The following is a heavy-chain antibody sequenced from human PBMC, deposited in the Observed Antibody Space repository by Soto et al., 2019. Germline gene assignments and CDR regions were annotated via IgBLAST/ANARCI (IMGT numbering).Heavy chain of an antibody. J-gene: IGHJ3*02. V-gene: IGHV1-2*02. CDR2: INPNSGGT. D-gene: IGHD3-22*01. Sequence: ASVKVSCKASGYTFTGYYMHWVRQAPGQGLEWMGWINPNSGGTNYAQKFQGRVTMTRDTSISTDYRELSRLRSDDTAVYYCARGGPPRYYYDSSGYWDLYAFYIWGQETRFTASS. CDR1: GYTFTGYY. CDR3: ARGGPPRYYYDSSGYWDLYAFYI.